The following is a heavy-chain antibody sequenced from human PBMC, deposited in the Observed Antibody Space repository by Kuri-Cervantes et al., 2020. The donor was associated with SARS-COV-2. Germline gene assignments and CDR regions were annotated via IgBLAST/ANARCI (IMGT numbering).Heavy chain of an antibody. J-gene: IGHJ6*03. CDR2: ISGSGFSI. V-gene: IGHV3-48*01. CDR1: GFTFSSNS. CDR3: AKRPNQYGSGSNSYYYMDV. Sequence: GGSLRLSCVASGFTFSSNSMNWVRQAPGKGLEWVSYISGSGFSIYYADSLKGRFTISRDNSKNMLYLQMNSLRAEDTAVYYCAKRPNQYGSGSNSYYYMDVWGKGSTVTVSS. D-gene: IGHD3-10*01.